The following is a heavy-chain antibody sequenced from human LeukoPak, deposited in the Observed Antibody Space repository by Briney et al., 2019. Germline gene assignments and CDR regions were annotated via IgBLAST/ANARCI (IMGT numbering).Heavy chain of an antibody. V-gene: IGHV4-39*01. J-gene: IGHJ6*02. CDR2: IYYSGST. CDR1: GGSISSSSYY. CDR3: ARTDYYYGMDV. Sequence: SETLSHTCTVSGGSISSSSYYWGWIRQPPGKGLEWIGSIYYSGSTYYNPSLKSRVTISVDTSKNQFSLKLSSVTAADTAVYYCARTDYYYGMDVWGQGTTVTVSS.